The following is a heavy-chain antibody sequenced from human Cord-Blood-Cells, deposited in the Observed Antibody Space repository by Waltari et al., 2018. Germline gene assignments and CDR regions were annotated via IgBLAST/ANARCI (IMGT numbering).Heavy chain of an antibody. V-gene: IGHV4-39*02. J-gene: IGHJ3*02. CDR3: ARDSLWFGEWAFDI. CDR2: IYYSGST. D-gene: IGHD3-10*01. CDR1: GGSISSSSYY. Sequence: QLQLQESGPGLVKPSETLSLTCTVSGGSISSSSYYWGWIRQPPGKGLEWIGRIYYSGSTYDNPSLTRRVTISVDTSKNQFSLKLSSVTAADTAVYYCARDSLWFGEWAFDIWGQGTMVTVSS.